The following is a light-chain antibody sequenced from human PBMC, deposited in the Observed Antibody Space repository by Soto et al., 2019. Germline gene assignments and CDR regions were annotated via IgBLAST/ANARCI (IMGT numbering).Light chain of an antibody. CDR2: GAS. Sequence: EIVMTQSPATLSVSPGERATLSCRASQSVGSNLAWYQQKPGQAPRLLMYGASTRATGVPARFSGSGSGAEFTLTISSLQSEDFAVYYCQQYKNRPPWTFGQGTKVEIE. V-gene: IGKV3-15*01. CDR1: QSVGSN. CDR3: QQYKNRPPWT. J-gene: IGKJ1*01.